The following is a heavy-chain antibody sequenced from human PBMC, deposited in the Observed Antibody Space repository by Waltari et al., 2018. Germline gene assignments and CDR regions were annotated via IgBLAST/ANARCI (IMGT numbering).Heavy chain of an antibody. J-gene: IGHJ6*02. CDR3: AKGSMTGYYKYYYYGMDV. D-gene: IGHD3-9*01. CDR1: GFTFSSYA. V-gene: IGHV3-23*01. Sequence: EVQLLESGGGLVQPGGSLRLSCAASGFTFSSYAMSWVRQAPGQGLEWVSAISGSGGSTYYADSVKGRFTISRDNSKNTLYLQMNSLRAEDTAVYYCAKGSMTGYYKYYYYGMDVWGQGTTVTVSS. CDR2: ISGSGGST.